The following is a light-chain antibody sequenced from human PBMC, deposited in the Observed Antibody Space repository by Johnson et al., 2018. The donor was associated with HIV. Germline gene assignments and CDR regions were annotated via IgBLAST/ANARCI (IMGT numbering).Light chain of an antibody. J-gene: IGLJ1*01. CDR3: GTWDTSLSAGGV. V-gene: IGLV1-51*01. Sequence: QSVLTQPPSVSAAPGQKVTISCSGSNPNIGNNYVSWYQQLPETAPKLLIYDNNKRPSGIPYQFSGSKSGTSATLGITGLQTGDEADYYCGTWDTSLSAGGVFGTGTKVTVL. CDR1: NPNIGNNY. CDR2: DNN.